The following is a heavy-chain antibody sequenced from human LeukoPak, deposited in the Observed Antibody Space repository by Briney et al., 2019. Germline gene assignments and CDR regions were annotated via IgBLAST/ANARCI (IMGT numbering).Heavy chain of an antibody. CDR1: GGSFSGSYY. V-gene: IGHV4-39*01. Sequence: SETLSLTCAVYGGSFSGSYYWGWIRQPPGKGLEWIGSIYSGGRIYYNPSLKSRVTISVDTSKNHFSLKLTSVTAADTAVYYCARQTGSGLFILPGGQGTLVTVSS. D-gene: IGHD3/OR15-3a*01. CDR2: IYSGGRI. J-gene: IGHJ4*02. CDR3: ARQTGSGLFILP.